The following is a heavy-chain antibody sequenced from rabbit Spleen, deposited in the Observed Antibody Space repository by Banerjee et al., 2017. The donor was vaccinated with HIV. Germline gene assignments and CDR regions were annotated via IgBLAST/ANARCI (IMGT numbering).Heavy chain of an antibody. V-gene: IGHV1S45*01. D-gene: IGHD8-1*01. CDR2: INAVTGKA. J-gene: IGHJ6*01. CDR3: ARDTGSSFSSYGMDL. Sequence: QEQLVESRGGLVKPGGSLKLSCTASRFPFSDKAVMCWVRQAPGKGLQWIACINAVTGKAVYATWAIGRFTFSKTSSTTVTLQMTSLTVADTATYFCARDTGSSFSSYGMDLWGQGTLVTVS. CDR1: RFPFSDKAV.